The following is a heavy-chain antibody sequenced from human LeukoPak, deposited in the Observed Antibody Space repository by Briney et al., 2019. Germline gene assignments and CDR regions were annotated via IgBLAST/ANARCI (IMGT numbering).Heavy chain of an antibody. J-gene: IGHJ5*02. CDR1: GYTLTELS. V-gene: IGHV1-24*01. CDR3: ATVPVATVAYCSGGSCYSEEALGWFDP. CDR2: FDPGDGEI. Sequence: ASVKVSCKVSGYTLTELSIHWVRQVPGKGFEWMGGFDPGDGEIIYAQKFQDRVTMTEDTSTDTAYMELSSLKSEDTAVYYCATVPVATVAYCSGGSCYSEEALGWFDPWGQGTLVTVSS. D-gene: IGHD2-15*01.